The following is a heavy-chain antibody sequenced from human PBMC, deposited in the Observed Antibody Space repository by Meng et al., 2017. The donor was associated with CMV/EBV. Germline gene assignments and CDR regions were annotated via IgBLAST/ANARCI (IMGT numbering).Heavy chain of an antibody. CDR2: ISSSGSTI. CDR1: GFTFSAYY. CDR3: ARVSIRGAFDI. Sequence: SCSASGFTFSAYYMSWIRQAPGKGLEWVSYISSSGSTIYYADSVKGRFTISRDNAKNSLYLQMNSLRAEDTAVYYCARVSIRGAFDIWGQGTMVTVSS. J-gene: IGHJ3*02. V-gene: IGHV3-11*01.